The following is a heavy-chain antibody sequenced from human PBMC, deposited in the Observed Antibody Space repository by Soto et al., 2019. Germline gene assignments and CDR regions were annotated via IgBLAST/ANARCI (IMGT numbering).Heavy chain of an antibody. V-gene: IGHV6-1*01. J-gene: IGHJ5*02. CDR1: GDSVSSNSAA. Sequence: SQTLSLTCAISGDSVSSNSAAWNWIRQSPSRGLEWLGRTYYRSKWYNDYAISVKSRITINPDTSKNQFSLQLNSVIPEDTAVYYCARAHFGSERYTLEPFDHWGQGTLVTVSS. D-gene: IGHD1-1*01. CDR3: ARAHFGSERYTLEPFDH. CDR2: TYYRSKWYN.